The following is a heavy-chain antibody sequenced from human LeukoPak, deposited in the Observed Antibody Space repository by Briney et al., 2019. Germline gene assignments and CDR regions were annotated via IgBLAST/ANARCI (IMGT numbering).Heavy chain of an antibody. Sequence: ASVKVSCKASGGTFSSYAISWVRQAPGQGLEWMGRVIPILGIANYAQKLQGRVTMTTDTSTSTAYMELRSLRSDDTAVYYCARGARTGPFDYWGQGTLVTVSS. CDR3: ARGARTGPFDY. D-gene: IGHD4/OR15-4a*01. J-gene: IGHJ4*02. V-gene: IGHV1-69*04. CDR1: GGTFSSYA. CDR2: VIPILGIA.